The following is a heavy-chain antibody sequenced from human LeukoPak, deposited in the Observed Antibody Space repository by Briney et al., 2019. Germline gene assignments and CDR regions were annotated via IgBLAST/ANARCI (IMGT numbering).Heavy chain of an antibody. D-gene: IGHD3-22*01. V-gene: IGHV3-48*04. CDR3: VYYDSSGLLW. CDR2: ISSSGSTI. CDR1: GFTFNNYG. Sequence: PGGSLRLSCAASGFTFNNYGMNWVRQAPGKGLEWVSYISSSGSTIYYADSVKGRFTISRDNAKNSLYLQMNSLRAEDTAVYYCVYYDSSGLLWWGQGTLVTVSS. J-gene: IGHJ4*02.